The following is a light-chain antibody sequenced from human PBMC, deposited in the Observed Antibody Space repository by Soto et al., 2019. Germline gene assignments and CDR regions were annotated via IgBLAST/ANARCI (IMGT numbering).Light chain of an antibody. CDR1: QSVDSSY. J-gene: IGKJ4*01. Sequence: EVVLTQSPGALSLSPGERATLSCRASQSVDSSYFAWYQQRPGQAPRLLIYETSSRATGIPDRFSGSGSGTDFTLTVSRLEPEDCAVYVCQQYGSYPLTFGGGTKVEIK. V-gene: IGKV3-20*01. CDR2: ETS. CDR3: QQYGSYPLT.